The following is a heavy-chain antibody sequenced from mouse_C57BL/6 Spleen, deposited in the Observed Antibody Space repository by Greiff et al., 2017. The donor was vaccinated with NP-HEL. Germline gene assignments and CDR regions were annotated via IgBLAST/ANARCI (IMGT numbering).Heavy chain of an antibody. CDR1: GYTFTDYE. D-gene: IGHD3-2*02. CDR2: IDPETGGT. CDR3: TRWRTAQAPFAY. Sequence: VKVVESGAELVRPGASVTLSCKASGYTFTDYEMHWVKQTPVHGLEWIGAIDPETGGTAYNQKFKGKAILTADKSSSTAYMELRSLTSEDSAVYYCTRWRTAQAPFAYWGQGTLVTVSA. V-gene: IGHV1-15*01. J-gene: IGHJ3*01.